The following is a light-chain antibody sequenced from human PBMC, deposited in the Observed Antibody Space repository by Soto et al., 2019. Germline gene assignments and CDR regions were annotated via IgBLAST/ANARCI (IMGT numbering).Light chain of an antibody. CDR1: QGIGKD. CDR2: AAS. V-gene: IGKV1-17*01. Sequence: DIQMTQSPSSLSASIGDRVTITCRASQGIGKDLGWYQQKPGEAPRRLIYAASSLQSGAPSRFSGSGSGTEFTLTISSLQPDDFANYYCLQHNNYPRVFGQGTKVDIK. CDR3: LQHNNYPRV. J-gene: IGKJ1*01.